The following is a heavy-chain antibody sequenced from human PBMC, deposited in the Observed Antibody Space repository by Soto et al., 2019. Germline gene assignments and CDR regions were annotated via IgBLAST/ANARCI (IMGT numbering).Heavy chain of an antibody. Sequence: GGSLRLSCAASGFTFGSYSMNWVRQAPGKGLEWVSYISSSSSTIYYADSVKGRFTISRDNAKNSLYLQMNSLRAEDTAVYYCARVSYDYDHTLDYWGQGTLVTVSS. V-gene: IGHV3-48*01. CDR1: GFTFGSYS. J-gene: IGHJ4*02. D-gene: IGHD4-17*01. CDR3: ARVSYDYDHTLDY. CDR2: ISSSSSTI.